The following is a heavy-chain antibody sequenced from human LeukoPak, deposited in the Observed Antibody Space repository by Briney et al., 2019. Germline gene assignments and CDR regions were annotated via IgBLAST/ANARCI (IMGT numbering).Heavy chain of an antibody. D-gene: IGHD6-19*01. J-gene: IGHJ4*02. CDR2: ISGSGDRT. V-gene: IGHV3-23*01. Sequence: PGGSLRLSCVGAGFTFSNYAMTWVRQAPGKGLGWVSGISGSGDRTYYADSAKGRFTISRDNSKNTLYLQMNSLTDDDSAVYYCAKDRIPVASRQDIWDYWGQGTLVTVSS. CDR1: GFTFSNYA. CDR3: AKDRIPVASRQDIWDY.